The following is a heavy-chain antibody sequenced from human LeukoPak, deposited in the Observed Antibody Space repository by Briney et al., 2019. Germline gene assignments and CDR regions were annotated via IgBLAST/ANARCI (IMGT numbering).Heavy chain of an antibody. V-gene: IGHV1-18*01. CDR3: ARRSYYGSGSYYYYYYYMDV. CDR1: GGTFSSYA. J-gene: IGHJ6*03. CDR2: ISAYNGNT. Sequence: ASVKVSCKASGGTFSSYAISWVRQAPGQGLEWMGWISAYNGNTNYAQKLQGRVTMTTDTSTSTAYMELRSLRSDDTAVYYCARRSYYGSGSYYYYYYYMDVWGKGTTVTISS. D-gene: IGHD3-10*01.